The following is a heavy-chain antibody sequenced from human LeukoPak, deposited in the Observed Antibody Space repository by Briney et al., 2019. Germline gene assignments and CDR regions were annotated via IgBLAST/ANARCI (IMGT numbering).Heavy chain of an antibody. V-gene: IGHV3-74*01. J-gene: IGHJ5*02. D-gene: IGHD1-1*01. CDR2: INTDGRST. CDR3: VRERQQVQTDWFDP. Sequence: PGGSLRLSCAASGFTFNRYWMNWVRQAPGKGLMWVSRINTDGRSTSYADFVKGRFTISRDNAKNTLYLQMNSLRAEDTAVYYCVRERQQVQTDWFDPWGQGTLVTVSS. CDR1: GFTFNRYW.